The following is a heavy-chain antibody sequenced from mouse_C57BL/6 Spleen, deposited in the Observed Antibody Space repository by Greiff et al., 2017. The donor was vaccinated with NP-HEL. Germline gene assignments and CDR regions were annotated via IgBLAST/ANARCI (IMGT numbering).Heavy chain of an antibody. D-gene: IGHD2-4*01. CDR3: ARGLYDYDEAY. CDR1: GYAFTNYL. J-gene: IGHJ3*01. V-gene: IGHV1-54*01. CDR2: INPGSGGT. Sequence: VQVVESGAELVRPGTSVKVSCKASGYAFTNYLIEWVKQRPGQGLEWIGVINPGSGGTNYNEKFKGKATLTADKSSSTAYMQLSSLTSEDSAVYFCARGLYDYDEAYWGQGTLVTVSA.